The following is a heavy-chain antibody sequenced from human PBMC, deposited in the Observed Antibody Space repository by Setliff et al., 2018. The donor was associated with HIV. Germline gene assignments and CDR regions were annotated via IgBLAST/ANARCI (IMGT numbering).Heavy chain of an antibody. Sequence: PSETLSLTCTVSSGSFSSRHYWGWIRQSPGKGLEWIGSVSYSGTTYYNPSLRSRITISVDTSKNQFSLIVSSVTAADTATYYCARHQSGYNFPPFDNWGLGSLVTVSS. J-gene: IGHJ4*02. CDR1: SGSFSSRHY. CDR2: VSYSGTT. CDR3: ARHQSGYNFPPFDN. V-gene: IGHV4-39*01. D-gene: IGHD5-12*01.